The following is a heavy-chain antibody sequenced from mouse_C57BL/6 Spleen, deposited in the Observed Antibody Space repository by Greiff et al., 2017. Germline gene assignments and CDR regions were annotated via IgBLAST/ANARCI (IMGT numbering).Heavy chain of an antibody. CDR3: TRRGYYGSSYGFDY. J-gene: IGHJ2*01. CDR1: GYTFTDYE. CDR2: IDPETGGT. Sequence: QVQLKQSGAELVRPGASVTLSCKASGYTFTDYEMHWVKQTPVHGLEWIGAIDPETGGTAYKQKFKGKAILTADKSSSTAYIELRSQTSEDSAVDYCTRRGYYGSSYGFDYWGQGTTLTVSS. V-gene: IGHV1-15*01. D-gene: IGHD1-1*01.